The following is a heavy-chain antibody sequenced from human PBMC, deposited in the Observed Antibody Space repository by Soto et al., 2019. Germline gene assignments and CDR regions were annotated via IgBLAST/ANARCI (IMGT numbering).Heavy chain of an antibody. CDR1: GFTFSSYG. CDR2: IWYDGSNK. J-gene: IGHJ5*02. D-gene: IGHD6-13*01. CDR3: ARGLGIAANWFDP. Sequence: QVQLVESGGGVVQPGRSLRLSCAASGFTFSSYGMHWVRQAPGKGLEWVAVIWYDGSNKYYADSVKGRFTISRDNSKNTLYLHMNSLRAEDTAGYYCARGLGIAANWFDPWGQGTLVTVSS. V-gene: IGHV3-33*01.